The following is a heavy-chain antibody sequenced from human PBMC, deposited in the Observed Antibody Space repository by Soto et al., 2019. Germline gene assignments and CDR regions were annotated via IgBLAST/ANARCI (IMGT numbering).Heavy chain of an antibody. CDR3: ARDLRKWEPHYYYYGMDV. Sequence: SVKVSCKASGGTFSSYAISWVRQAPGQGLEWMGGIIPIFGTANYAQKFQGRVTITADESTSTAYMELSSLRSEDTAVYYCARDLRKWEPHYYYYGMDVWGQGTTVTVPS. J-gene: IGHJ6*02. CDR2: IIPIFGTA. D-gene: IGHD1-26*01. V-gene: IGHV1-69*13. CDR1: GGTFSSYA.